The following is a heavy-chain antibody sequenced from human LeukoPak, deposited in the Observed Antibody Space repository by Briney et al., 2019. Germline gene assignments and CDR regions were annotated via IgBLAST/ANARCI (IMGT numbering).Heavy chain of an antibody. CDR2: ISCNSGSI. CDR1: GFTFDDYA. D-gene: IGHD3-16*02. CDR3: AKAVSYYDYVWGSYRYTLFGNAFDI. J-gene: IGHJ3*02. V-gene: IGHV3-9*03. Sequence: PGSSLTLSCAASGFTFDDYAMHWVRQAPGKGLEWASGISCNSGSIGYADSVKGRFTISRDNAKNALYLQMNSLRAEDMALYYCAKAVSYYDYVWGSYRYTLFGNAFDIWGQGTMVTVSS.